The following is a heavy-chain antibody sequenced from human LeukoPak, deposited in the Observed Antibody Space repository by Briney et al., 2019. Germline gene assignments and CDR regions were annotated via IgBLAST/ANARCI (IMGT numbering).Heavy chain of an antibody. D-gene: IGHD2-21*02. V-gene: IGHV3-7*01. CDR1: GFTFSSYW. CDR2: IKQDGSEK. J-gene: IGHJ6*03. Sequence: GGSLRLSCAASGFTFSSYWMSWVRQAPGKGLEWVANIKQDGSEKYYVDSVKGRFTISRDNAKNSLYLQMNSLRAEDTAVYYCARDSGWLLFYYMDVWGKGTTVTVSS. CDR3: ARDSGWLLFYYMDV.